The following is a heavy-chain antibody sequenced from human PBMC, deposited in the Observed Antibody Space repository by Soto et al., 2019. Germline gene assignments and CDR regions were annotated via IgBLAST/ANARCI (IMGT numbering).Heavy chain of an antibody. CDR2: MYYTGNK. Sequence: PSETLSLTCTVSGGSISSSTYYWDWIRQPPGKGLEWIGAMYYTGNKNYNPSLESRVTMSVDTSKNQFSLKLSSVTAADTAVYYCAGSIAVAGSGYWGQGTLVTVSS. D-gene: IGHD6-19*01. CDR3: AGSIAVAGSGY. CDR1: GGSISSSTYY. J-gene: IGHJ4*02. V-gene: IGHV4-39*01.